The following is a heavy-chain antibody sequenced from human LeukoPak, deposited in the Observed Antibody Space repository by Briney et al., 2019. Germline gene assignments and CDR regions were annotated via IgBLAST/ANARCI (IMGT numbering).Heavy chain of an antibody. Sequence: SGTLSLTCAVSGGSISSSNWWSWVRQPPGKGLEWIGEIYHSGSTNYNPSLKSRVTISVDKSKNQFSLKLSSVTAADTAVYYCARLDYCGGDCSPFDYWGQGTLVTVSS. CDR2: IYHSGST. J-gene: IGHJ4*02. CDR3: ARLDYCGGDCSPFDY. V-gene: IGHV4-4*02. D-gene: IGHD2-21*02. CDR1: GGSISSSNW.